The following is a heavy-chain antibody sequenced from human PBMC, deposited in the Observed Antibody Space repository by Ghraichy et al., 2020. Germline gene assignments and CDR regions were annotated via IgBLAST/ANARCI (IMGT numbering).Heavy chain of an antibody. Sequence: SLRLSCAASGFTFSSYAMSWVRQAPGKGLEWVSAISGSGGSTYYADSVKGRFTISRDNSKNTLYLQMNSLRAEDTAVYYCAKGSHYDFWSGSIGDYWGQGTLVTVSS. V-gene: IGHV3-23*01. CDR1: GFTFSSYA. D-gene: IGHD3-3*01. J-gene: IGHJ4*02. CDR3: AKGSHYDFWSGSIGDY. CDR2: ISGSGGST.